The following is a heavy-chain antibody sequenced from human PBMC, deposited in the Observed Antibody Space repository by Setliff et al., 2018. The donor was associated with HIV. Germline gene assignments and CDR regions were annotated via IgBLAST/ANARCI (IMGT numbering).Heavy chain of an antibody. CDR2: IYYSGRT. V-gene: IGHV4-61*01. Sequence: SETLSLTCTVSGGSISSSSYYWGWIRQPPGKGLEWIGYIYYSGRTNYNPSLKNRVTISVDTSKNQFSLRLTSVTAADTAVYYCARDRSVPGTYRYFDYWGQGTLVTVSS. J-gene: IGHJ4*02. CDR3: ARDRSVPGTYRYFDY. D-gene: IGHD2-2*01. CDR1: GGSISSSSYY.